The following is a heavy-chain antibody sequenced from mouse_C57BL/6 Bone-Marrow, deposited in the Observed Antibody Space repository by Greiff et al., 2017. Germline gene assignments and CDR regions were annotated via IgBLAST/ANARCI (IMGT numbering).Heavy chain of an antibody. V-gene: IGHV1-61*01. Sequence: QVQLQQPGAELVRPGSSVTLSCKASGYTFTSYWMDWVKQRPGQGLEWIGNIYPSDSETHYNQKFKDKATLTVVKSSSTAYMQLSSLTSEDSAVYYCALYYGSSRGFDYWGQGTTLTVSS. D-gene: IGHD1-1*01. CDR1: GYTFTSYW. J-gene: IGHJ2*01. CDR3: ALYYGSSRGFDY. CDR2: IYPSDSET.